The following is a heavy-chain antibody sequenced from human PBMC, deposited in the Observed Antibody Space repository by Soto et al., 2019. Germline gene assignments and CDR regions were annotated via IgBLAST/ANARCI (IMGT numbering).Heavy chain of an antibody. CDR1: GFTFSSYS. CDR2: ISYDGHDE. D-gene: IGHD6-6*01. CDR3: AKGRTGIAARRRSYQYYGMDV. Sequence: GSLRLSCAASGFTFSSYSMHWVRQAPGKGLEWVAVISYDGHDENYVDSVKGRFIISRDNSKNTVSLEMNSLRAEDTAIYFCAKGRTGIAARRRSYQYYGMDVWGQGTTVTVSS. V-gene: IGHV3-30*04. J-gene: IGHJ6*02.